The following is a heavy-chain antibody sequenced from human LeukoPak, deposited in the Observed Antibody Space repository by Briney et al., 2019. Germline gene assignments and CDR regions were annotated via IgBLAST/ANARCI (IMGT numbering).Heavy chain of an antibody. J-gene: IGHJ4*02. Sequence: ASVKVSCKASGGTSSSYTISWVRQAPGQGLEWMGRIIPILGIANYAQKFQGRVTITADKSTSTAYMELSSLRSEDTAVYYCARGVTIFGVVTKNGNYFDYWGQGTLVTVSS. CDR3: ARGVTIFGVVTKNGNYFDY. CDR2: IIPILGIA. V-gene: IGHV1-69*02. D-gene: IGHD3-3*01. CDR1: GGTSSSYT.